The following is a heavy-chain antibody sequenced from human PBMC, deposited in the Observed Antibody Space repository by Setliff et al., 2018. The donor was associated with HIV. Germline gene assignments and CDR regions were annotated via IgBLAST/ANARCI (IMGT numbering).Heavy chain of an antibody. D-gene: IGHD3-16*01. V-gene: IGHV3-74*01. CDR1: GFTFSNFW. J-gene: IGHJ6*03. CDR2: MDGDGKYI. CDR3: ARLGGGYYYYYMDV. Sequence: GGSLRLSCAASGFTFSNFWMQWVRQAPGEGLVCVSRMDGDGKYIFYADSVKGRFTISRDNAKNTLYLQMNSLRDEDTAVYYCARLGGGYYYYYMDVWGKGTTVTVSS.